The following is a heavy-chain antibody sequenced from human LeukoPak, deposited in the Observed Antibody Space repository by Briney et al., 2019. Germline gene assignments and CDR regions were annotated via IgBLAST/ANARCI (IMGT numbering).Heavy chain of an antibody. CDR2: ISGSGGST. V-gene: IGHV3-23*01. Sequence: GGSLRLSCAASGFTFSSYAMSWVRQAPGKGLEWVSAISGSGGSTYYADSVKGRFTISRDNSKSTLYLQMNSLRAEDTAVYYCAKASGYYGSGSFIDYWGQGTLVTVSS. CDR3: AKASGYYGSGSFIDY. D-gene: IGHD3-10*01. CDR1: GFTFSSYA. J-gene: IGHJ4*02.